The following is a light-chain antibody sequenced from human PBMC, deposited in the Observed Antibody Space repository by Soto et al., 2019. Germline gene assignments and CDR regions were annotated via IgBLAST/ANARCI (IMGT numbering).Light chain of an antibody. CDR3: QQYNNWPPT. V-gene: IGKV3-15*01. Sequence: EIVMTQSPATLSVSPGERATLSCRASQSVSSNLAWYQQKPGQAPRLLIYGASTRATGIPARFSGSGSGTEFTLTISSLQSEDFAVYYCQQYNNWPPTSGQGTKV. CDR1: QSVSSN. CDR2: GAS. J-gene: IGKJ1*01.